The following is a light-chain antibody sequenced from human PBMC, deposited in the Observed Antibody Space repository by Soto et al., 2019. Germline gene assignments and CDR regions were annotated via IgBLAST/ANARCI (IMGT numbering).Light chain of an antibody. CDR2: FAS. Sequence: EIVMTQSPATLSVSPGGRATLSCRASQSVSSKLAWFQQKPGQAPRLLIYFASTRATGIPARFSGSGSGTEFTLTISSLQSEDFAVYYCQQYNNWPHTFGQGTKLEIK. V-gene: IGKV3-15*01. CDR1: QSVSSK. J-gene: IGKJ2*01. CDR3: QQYNNWPHT.